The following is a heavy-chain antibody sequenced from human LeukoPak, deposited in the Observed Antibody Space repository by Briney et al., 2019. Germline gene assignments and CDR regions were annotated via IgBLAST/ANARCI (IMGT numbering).Heavy chain of an antibody. CDR1: GFKFSSFS. J-gene: IGHJ4*02. CDR2: ISSTSSAI. D-gene: IGHD3-16*01. Sequence: GGSLRLSCTASGFKFSSFSMNWARQAPGKGLEWLSYISSTSSAIYYAASVKGRFTISRDNAKNSLYMQMDSLRAEDTAIYYCARVIGSYGDSAYWGQGTLVTVSS. V-gene: IGHV3-48*04. CDR3: ARVIGSYGDSAY.